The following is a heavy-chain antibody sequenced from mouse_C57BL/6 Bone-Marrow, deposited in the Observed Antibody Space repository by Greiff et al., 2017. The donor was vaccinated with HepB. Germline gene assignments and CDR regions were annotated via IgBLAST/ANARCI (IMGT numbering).Heavy chain of an antibody. J-gene: IGHJ2*01. CDR2: INPNNGGT. CDR3: ARWRTAQALDY. D-gene: IGHD3-2*02. CDR1: GYTFTDYY. V-gene: IGHV1-26*01. Sequence: VQLQQSGPELVKPGASVKISCKASGYTFTDYYMNWVKQSHGKSLEWIGDINPNNGGTSYNQKFKGKATLTVDKSSSTAYMELRSLTSEDSAVYYCARWRTAQALDYWGQGTTLTVSS.